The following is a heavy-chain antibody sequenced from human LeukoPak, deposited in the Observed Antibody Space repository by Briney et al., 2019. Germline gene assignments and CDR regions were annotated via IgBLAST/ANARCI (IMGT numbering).Heavy chain of an antibody. J-gene: IGHJ3*02. V-gene: IGHV4-59*08. CDR1: GSSISSYY. CDR3: ARHGLLGYYYVPGAFDI. D-gene: IGHD3-10*02. Sequence: SSETLSLTCTVCGSSISSYYWSWLRQPPGKGLEWIRFIYYSGSTNYNPSLKSRVTISVATSKNQFSLKLSSVTAADTAVYYCARHGLLGYYYVPGAFDIWGQGTMVTVSS. CDR2: IYYSGST.